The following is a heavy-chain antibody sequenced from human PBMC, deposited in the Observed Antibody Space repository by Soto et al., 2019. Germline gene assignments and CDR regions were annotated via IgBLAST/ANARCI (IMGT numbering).Heavy chain of an antibody. V-gene: IGHV1-69*06. CDR1: GGTFSSYA. J-gene: IGHJ5*02. D-gene: IGHD6-13*01. CDR2: IIPIFGTA. Sequence: QVQLVQSGAEVKKPGSSVKVSCKASGGTFSSYAISWVRLAPGQGLEWMGGIIPIFGTANYAQKFQGRVTILADKSTSTAYMELSSLRCEDTAVYYWARGVRAAGTGNWFDPWGQGTLVTVSS. CDR3: ARGVRAAGTGNWFDP.